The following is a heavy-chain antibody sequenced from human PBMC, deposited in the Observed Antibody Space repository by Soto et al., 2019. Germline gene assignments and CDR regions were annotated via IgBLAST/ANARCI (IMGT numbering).Heavy chain of an antibody. CDR1: GFTFSSYG. D-gene: IGHD1-1*01. Sequence: QVQLVESGGGVVQPGRSLRLSCAASGFTFSSYGMHWVRQAPGKGLEWVTVISYDGKVAYYADSVKGRFTISRDNSKNTLYLQMNSLRTEDPAIYYCAKEGPITNWYFDYWGQGTLVTVSS. CDR3: AKEGPITNWYFDY. J-gene: IGHJ4*02. V-gene: IGHV3-30*18. CDR2: ISYDGKVA.